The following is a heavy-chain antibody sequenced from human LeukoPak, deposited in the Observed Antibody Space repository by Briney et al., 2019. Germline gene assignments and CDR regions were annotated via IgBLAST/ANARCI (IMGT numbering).Heavy chain of an antibody. Sequence: SETLSLTCTVSGGSISSYYWSWIWQPPGKGLEWIGYIYYSGSTNYNPSLKSRVTISVDTSKNQFSLKLSSVTAADTAVYYCARCSGGSCYDYYGMDVWGKGTTVTVSS. CDR3: ARCSGGSCYDYYGMDV. CDR1: GGSISSYY. V-gene: IGHV4-59*01. J-gene: IGHJ6*04. CDR2: IYYSGST. D-gene: IGHD2-15*01.